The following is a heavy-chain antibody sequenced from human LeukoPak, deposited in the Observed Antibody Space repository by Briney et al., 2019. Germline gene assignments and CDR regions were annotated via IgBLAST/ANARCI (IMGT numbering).Heavy chain of an antibody. CDR2: INTNTGNP. CDR1: GGTLRSYT. V-gene: IGHV7-4-1*02. CDR3: ARGETLTTVIH. J-gene: IGHJ4*02. Sequence: ASVKVSCKASGGTLRSYTINWVRQAPGQGLEWMGWINTNTGNPTYAQGFTGRFVFSLDTSVSTAYLQISSLKAEDTAVYYCARGETLTTVIHWGQGTLVTVSS. D-gene: IGHD4-17*01.